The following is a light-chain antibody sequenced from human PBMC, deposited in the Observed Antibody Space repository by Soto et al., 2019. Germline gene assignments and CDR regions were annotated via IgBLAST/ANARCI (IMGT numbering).Light chain of an antibody. CDR2: AAS. V-gene: IGKV1-39*01. J-gene: IGKJ5*01. CDR3: QQSYSTLPIT. CDR1: QNIDSY. Sequence: DIQMTQSPSSLSASVGDRVTISCRASQNIDSYVIWYQQKPGKAPKVLIYAASSLHRGVPPRFSGSGSGTDFTLTISSLQPEDFATYYCQQSYSTLPITFGQGTRLEIK.